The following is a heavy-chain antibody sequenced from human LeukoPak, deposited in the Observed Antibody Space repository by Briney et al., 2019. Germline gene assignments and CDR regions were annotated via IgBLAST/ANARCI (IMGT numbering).Heavy chain of an antibody. D-gene: IGHD6-19*01. CDR3: AGDKTTGGWYEFDY. J-gene: IGHJ4*02. CDR1: GFTFSSYG. V-gene: IGHV3-30*02. Sequence: GGSLRLSCAASGFTFSSYGMHWVRQAPGKGLEWVAFIRYDGSNKYYADSVKGRFTISRDTSKNTVSLQMNSLRAEDTAVYYCAGDKTTGGWYEFDYWGQGTLVTVSS. CDR2: IRYDGSNK.